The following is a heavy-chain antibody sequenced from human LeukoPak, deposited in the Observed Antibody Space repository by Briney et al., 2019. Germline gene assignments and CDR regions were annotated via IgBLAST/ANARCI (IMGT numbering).Heavy chain of an antibody. CDR3: ARESRDLTTVTTFDY. CDR1: GGSISSYY. J-gene: IGHJ4*02. V-gene: IGHV4-59*01. Sequence: SETLSLTCTVSGGSISSYYWSWIRQPPGKGLEWIGYIYYSGSTNYNPSLKSRVTISVDTSKNQFSLKLSSVTAEDTAVYYCARESRDLTTVTTFDYWGQGTLVTVSS. CDR2: IYYSGST. D-gene: IGHD4-17*01.